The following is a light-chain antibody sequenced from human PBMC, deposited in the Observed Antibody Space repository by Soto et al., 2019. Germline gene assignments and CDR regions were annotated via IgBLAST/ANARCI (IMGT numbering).Light chain of an antibody. CDR1: QSISSY. V-gene: IGKV1-39*01. CDR2: AAS. J-gene: IGKJ1*01. Sequence: DIQMTQSPSSLSSSLVDRVTITCRASQSISSYLNWYQQKPGKAPKLLIYAASSLQSGVPSRFSGSGSGTDFTLTISSLQPEDFATYYCQQANSFPWTFGQGTKVDIK. CDR3: QQANSFPWT.